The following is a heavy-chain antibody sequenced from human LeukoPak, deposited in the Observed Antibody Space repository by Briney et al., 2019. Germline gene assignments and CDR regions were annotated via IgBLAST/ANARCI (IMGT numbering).Heavy chain of an antibody. CDR3: ATMQWLEGVDWFDP. J-gene: IGHJ5*02. CDR1: GFIFSNYG. V-gene: IGHV3-30*02. CDR2: IRYDESNK. D-gene: IGHD6-19*01. Sequence: GGSLRLSCAAPGFIFSNYGMHWARQAPGKGLEWVAFIRYDESNKFYADSVKGRFTISRDNSKNILFLQMNSLRAEDTAVYYCATMQWLEGVDWFDPWGQGTLVTVSS.